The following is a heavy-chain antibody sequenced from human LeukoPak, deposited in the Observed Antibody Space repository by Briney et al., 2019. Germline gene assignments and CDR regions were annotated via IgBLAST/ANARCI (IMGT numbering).Heavy chain of an antibody. CDR2: ISYDGSNK. CDR1: GFTFSSYA. Sequence: HAGGSLRLSCAASGFTFSSYAMHWVRQAPGKGLEWVAVISYDGSNKYYADSVKGRFTISRDNSKNTLYLQMNSLRAEDTAVYYCARGPPYGVRSDFLDYWGQGTLVTVSS. D-gene: IGHD4/OR15-4a*01. V-gene: IGHV3-30-3*01. CDR3: ARGPPYGVRSDFLDY. J-gene: IGHJ4*02.